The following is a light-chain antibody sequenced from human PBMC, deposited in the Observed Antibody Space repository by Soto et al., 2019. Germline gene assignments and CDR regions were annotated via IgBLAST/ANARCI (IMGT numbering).Light chain of an antibody. J-gene: IGKJ4*01. V-gene: IGKV3-11*01. CDR3: HQRSIWPLT. CDR2: AAS. CDR1: QSVSIY. Sequence: EIVLTQSPATLSLSPGERATLSCRASQSVSIYLAWYQQIPGQAPRLLIYAASNRATGIPARFSGSGSGTDFTLTISSLEPEDFAVYYCHQRSIWPLTFGGGTKVEIK.